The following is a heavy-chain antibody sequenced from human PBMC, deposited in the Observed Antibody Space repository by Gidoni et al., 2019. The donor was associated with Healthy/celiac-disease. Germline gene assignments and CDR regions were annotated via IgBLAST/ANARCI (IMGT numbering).Heavy chain of an antibody. CDR3: ARFAGVTGYCSSTSCPPPPYYFDY. Sequence: QVQLVQSGAEVKKPGASVKVSCKASGYTFTSYYIPWVRQAPGQGLEWMGIINPSGGSTSDAQKFQGRVTMTRDTSTSTVYMELSSLRSEDTAVYYCARFAGVTGYCSSTSCPPPPYYFDYWGQGTLVTVSS. J-gene: IGHJ4*02. CDR2: INPSGGST. CDR1: GYTFTSYY. V-gene: IGHV1-46*01. D-gene: IGHD2-2*01.